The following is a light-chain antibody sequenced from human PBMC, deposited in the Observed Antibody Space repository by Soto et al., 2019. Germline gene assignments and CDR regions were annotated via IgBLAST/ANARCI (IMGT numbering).Light chain of an antibody. J-gene: IGLJ3*02. V-gene: IGLV1-40*01. CDR1: SSNIEAAYD. CDR2: GNN. CDR3: QSYDSILSAWV. Sequence: QAVLTQPPSVSVAPGQRVTISCTGSSSNIEAAYDVNWYQQLPGTAPKLLIYGNNNRPSGVPVRFSGSKSGTSPSLAITGLQAEDEADYYCQSYDSILSAWVFGGGTKLTVL.